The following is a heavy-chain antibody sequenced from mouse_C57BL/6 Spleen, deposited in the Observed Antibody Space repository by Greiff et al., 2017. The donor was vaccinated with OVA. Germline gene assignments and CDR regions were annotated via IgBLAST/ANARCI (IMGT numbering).Heavy chain of an antibody. J-gene: IGHJ2*01. Sequence: EVKLVESGGGLVQPGGSLSLSCAASGFTFTDYYMSWVRQPPGKALEWLGFIRNKANGYTTEYSASVKGRFTISRENSQSILYLQMNALRAEDSATYYCARFQLGFDYWGQGTTLTVSS. D-gene: IGHD4-1*02. CDR3: ARFQLGFDY. V-gene: IGHV7-3*01. CDR2: IRNKANGYTT. CDR1: GFTFTDYY.